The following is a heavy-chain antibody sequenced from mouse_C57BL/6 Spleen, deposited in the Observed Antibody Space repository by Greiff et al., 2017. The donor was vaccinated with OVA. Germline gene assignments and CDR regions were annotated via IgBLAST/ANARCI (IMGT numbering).Heavy chain of an antibody. J-gene: IGHJ2*01. Sequence: VQLQQSGPELVKPGASVKISCKASGYAFSSSWMNWVKQRPGKGLEWIGRIYPGDGDTNYNGKFKGKATLTADKSSSTAYMQLSSLTSEDSAVYFCANMITKFFDYWGQGTTLTVSS. D-gene: IGHD2-4*01. CDR2: IYPGDGDT. V-gene: IGHV1-82*01. CDR3: ANMITKFFDY. CDR1: GYAFSSSW.